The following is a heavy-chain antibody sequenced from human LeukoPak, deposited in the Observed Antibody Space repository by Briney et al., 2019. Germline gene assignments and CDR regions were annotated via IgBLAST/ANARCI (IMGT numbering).Heavy chain of an antibody. CDR1: GFTFSDYY. CDR3: ARDLVRYFDWYNWFDP. Sequence: PGGSLRLSCAASGFTFSDYYMSWIRQAPGKGLEWVSYISSSGSTIYYADSVKGRFTISRDNAKNSLYLQMNSLRAEGTAVYYCARDLVRYFDWYNWFDPWGQGTLVTVSS. J-gene: IGHJ5*02. V-gene: IGHV3-11*01. CDR2: ISSSGSTI. D-gene: IGHD3-9*01.